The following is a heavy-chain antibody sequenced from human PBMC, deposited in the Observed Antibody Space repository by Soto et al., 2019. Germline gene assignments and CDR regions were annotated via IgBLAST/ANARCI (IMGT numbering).Heavy chain of an antibody. CDR2: ISSSSSTI. CDR3: ARLLYDFWSGYYRRGPLDV. V-gene: IGHV3-48*02. CDR1: GFTFSSYS. Sequence: GGSLRLSCAASGFTFSSYSMNWVRQAPGKGLEWVSYISSSSSTIHYADSVKGRFTISRDNAKNSLYLQMNSLRDEDTAVYYCARLLYDFWSGYYRRGPLDVWGQGTTVTVSS. J-gene: IGHJ6*02. D-gene: IGHD3-3*01.